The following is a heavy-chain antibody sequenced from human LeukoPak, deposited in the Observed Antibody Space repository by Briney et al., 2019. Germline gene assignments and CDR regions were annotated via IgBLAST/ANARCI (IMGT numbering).Heavy chain of an antibody. D-gene: IGHD3-22*01. CDR3: ARGDSSGYYGYYYYYYMDV. V-gene: IGHV1-8*03. Sequence: VASVKVSCKASGYTFTSYDINWVRQATGQGLEWMGWMNPNSGNTGYAQKFRGRVTITRNTSISTAYMELSSLRSEDTAVYYCARGDSSGYYGYYYYYYMDVWGKGTTVTVSS. J-gene: IGHJ6*03. CDR2: MNPNSGNT. CDR1: GYTFTSYD.